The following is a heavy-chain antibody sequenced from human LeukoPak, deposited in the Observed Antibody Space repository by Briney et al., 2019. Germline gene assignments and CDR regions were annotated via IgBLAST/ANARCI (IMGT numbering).Heavy chain of an antibody. Sequence: SETLSLTCSVSGGSISSSSYYWDWIRQPPGKGLEWIGNIYYSGNTYYNPSLVNRVTISVDTFKNQFSLKLSSVTAADTAVYYCARRVVATGAVNWFDPWGQGTLVNVTS. CDR1: GGSISSSSYY. V-gene: IGHV4-39*01. CDR3: ARRVVATGAVNWFDP. J-gene: IGHJ5*02. CDR2: IYYSGNT. D-gene: IGHD5-12*01.